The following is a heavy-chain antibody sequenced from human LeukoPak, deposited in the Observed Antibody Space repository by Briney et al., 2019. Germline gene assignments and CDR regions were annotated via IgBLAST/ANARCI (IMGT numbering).Heavy chain of an antibody. Sequence: GGSLRLSCAASGFNFSGSAMHWVRQASGKGLEWVGRIRSKVNRYATAYAASVKGRFTISRDDSKNTAYLQMNSLKTEDTAVYYCTSGGYCSSTSCYGENWGQGTLVTVSS. CDR1: GFNFSGSA. V-gene: IGHV3-73*01. CDR3: TSGGYCSSTSCYGEN. J-gene: IGHJ4*02. CDR2: IRSKVNRYAT. D-gene: IGHD2-2*01.